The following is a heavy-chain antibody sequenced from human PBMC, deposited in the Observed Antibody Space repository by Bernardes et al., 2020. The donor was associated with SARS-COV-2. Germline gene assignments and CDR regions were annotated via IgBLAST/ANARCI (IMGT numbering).Heavy chain of an antibody. CDR3: ARDGDIVVVPAVYYYYYGMDV. CDR2: ISAYNGNT. V-gene: IGHV1-18*01. CDR1: GYTFTSYG. Sequence: ASVKVSCKASGYTFTSYGISWVRQAPGQGLEWMGWISAYNGNTNYAQKLQGRVTMTTDTSTSTAYMELRSLRSDDTAVYYCARDGDIVVVPAVYYYYYGMDVWGQGTTVTVSS. J-gene: IGHJ6*02. D-gene: IGHD2-2*01.